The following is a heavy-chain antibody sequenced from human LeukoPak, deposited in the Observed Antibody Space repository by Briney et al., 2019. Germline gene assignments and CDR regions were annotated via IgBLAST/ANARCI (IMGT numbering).Heavy chain of an antibody. CDR3: ARDASRIQLWPL. D-gene: IGHD5-18*01. V-gene: IGHV4-59*12. Sequence: SETLSLTCTVSSSSISRYYWSWIRQPPGKGLDWIGYIYYTGSTHYSPSLKSRVTISVDMSKNQFSLKLSSVTAADTAIYYCARDASRIQLWPLWGQGTLVTVSS. CDR2: IYYTGST. J-gene: IGHJ4*02. CDR1: SSSISRYY.